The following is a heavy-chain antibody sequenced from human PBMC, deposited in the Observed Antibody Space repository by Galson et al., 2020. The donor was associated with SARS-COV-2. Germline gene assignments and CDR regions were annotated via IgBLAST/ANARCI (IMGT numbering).Heavy chain of an antibody. D-gene: IGHD2-2*01. V-gene: IGHV3-23*05. CDR3: TKARIPAAVKGFEP. J-gene: IGHJ5*02. Sequence: TGGSLRLSCAVSGFTFSNYAMSWVRQAPGRGLEWVSSITTSGSSTYYADSVKGRFTISRDNSKNTLYLQMNSLRAEDTAVYYCTKARIPAAVKGFEPWGKGTLVTVSS. CDR2: ITTSGSST. CDR1: GFTFSNYA.